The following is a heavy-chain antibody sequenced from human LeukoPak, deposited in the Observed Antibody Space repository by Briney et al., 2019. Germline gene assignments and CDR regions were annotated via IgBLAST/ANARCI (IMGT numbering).Heavy chain of an antibody. CDR2: INHSGST. J-gene: IGHJ3*02. CDR3: QLRYFDDAFDI. V-gene: IGHV4-34*01. D-gene: IGHD3-9*01. Sequence: SETQSLTCAVYGGSFSGYYWSWIRQPPGKGPEWIGEINHSGSTNYNPSPKSRVTISVDTSKNQFSLKLSSVTAADTAVYYGQLRYFDDAFDIWGQGTMVTVSS. CDR1: GGSFSGYY.